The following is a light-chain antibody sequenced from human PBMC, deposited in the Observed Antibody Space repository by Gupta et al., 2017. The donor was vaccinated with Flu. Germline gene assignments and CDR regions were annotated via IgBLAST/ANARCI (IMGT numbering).Light chain of an antibody. CDR2: DDD. CDR1: DIGSNN. J-gene: IGLJ1*01. Sequence: SYVLTQPPSVSVAPGLTARITCGGSDIGSNNVHWYQQKPGQAPVLVLYDDDHRPSGIPERFSCSNYWNTATLTISRGEAGDEADDYCQVWDNGNKDNCVFGTGTKVTVL. V-gene: IGLV3-21*02. CDR3: QVWDNGNKDNCV.